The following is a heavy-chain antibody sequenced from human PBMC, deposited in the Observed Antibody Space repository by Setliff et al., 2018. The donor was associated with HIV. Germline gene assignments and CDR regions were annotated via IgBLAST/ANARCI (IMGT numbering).Heavy chain of an antibody. V-gene: IGHV3-23*01. D-gene: IGHD2-2*01. J-gene: IGHJ6*03. CDR1: GFTFSTYA. CDR3: GRVGGAAEPYYYFMDV. CDR2: ISSSGGTT. Sequence: GGSLRLSCAASGFTFSTYAMTWVRQAPGKGLEWVSSISSSGGTTYFADTVKGRFTISRDNSKNTLYLQMDSLRVEDTALYYCGRVGGAAEPYYYFMDVWGKGTTVTVSS.